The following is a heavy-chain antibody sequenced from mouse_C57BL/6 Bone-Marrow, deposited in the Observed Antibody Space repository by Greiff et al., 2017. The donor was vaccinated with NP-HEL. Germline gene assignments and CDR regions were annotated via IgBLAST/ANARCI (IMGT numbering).Heavy chain of an antibody. J-gene: IGHJ2*01. CDR2: LDPENGAT. Sequence: VQLQQSGAELVRPGASVKLSCTASGFNIKDDSMHWVKQRPEQGLEWIGWLDPENGATEYASKFQGKATITADTSSNTADLQLSSRTAEDTAVYYCTTSGYDFDYWGQGTTLTVSS. CDR3: TTSGYDFDY. V-gene: IGHV14-4*01. CDR1: GFNIKDDS. D-gene: IGHD2-2*01.